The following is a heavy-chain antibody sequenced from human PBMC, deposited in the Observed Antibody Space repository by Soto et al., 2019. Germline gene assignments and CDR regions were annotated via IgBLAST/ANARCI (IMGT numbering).Heavy chain of an antibody. V-gene: IGHV3-23*01. D-gene: IGHD6-13*01. CDR2: ISGSGGST. J-gene: IGHJ6*02. Sequence: GGSLRLSCGASGFTFSSYAMSWVRQAPGKGLEWVSAISGSGGSTYYADSVKGRFTISRDNSKNTLYLQMNSLRAEDTAVYYCAKEVGQQLPPELLFRGMEVWGQGTTVTVSS. CDR1: GFTFSSYA. CDR3: AKEVGQQLPPELLFRGMEV.